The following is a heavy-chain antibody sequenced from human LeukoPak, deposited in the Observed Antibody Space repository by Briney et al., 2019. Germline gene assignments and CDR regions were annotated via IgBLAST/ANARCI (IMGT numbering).Heavy chain of an antibody. V-gene: IGHV4-39*07. CDR2: IYYSGST. CDR3: AREGGGDPDY. CDR1: GGSISSSSYY. J-gene: IGHJ4*02. Sequence: PSETLSLTCTVSGGSISSSSYYWGWIRQPPGKGLEWIGSIYYSGSTYYNPSLKSRVTISVDRSKNQFSLKLSSVTAADTAVYYCAREGGGDPDYWGQGTLVTVSS. D-gene: IGHD3-16*01.